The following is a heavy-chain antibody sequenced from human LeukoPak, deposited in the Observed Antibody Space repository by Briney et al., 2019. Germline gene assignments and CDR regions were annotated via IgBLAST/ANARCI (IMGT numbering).Heavy chain of an antibody. Sequence: ASVKVSCKASGYTFTSYGISWLRQAPGQGLEWVGWISAYDSNTDCAQKFQGRVSMTTDTSTSTAYMELRSLRSDDTAVYYCARDLCTNATCPLFDYWGQGTLVTVSS. V-gene: IGHV1-18*04. CDR2: ISAYDSNT. D-gene: IGHD2-8*01. CDR3: ARDLCTNATCPLFDY. CDR1: GYTFTSYG. J-gene: IGHJ4*02.